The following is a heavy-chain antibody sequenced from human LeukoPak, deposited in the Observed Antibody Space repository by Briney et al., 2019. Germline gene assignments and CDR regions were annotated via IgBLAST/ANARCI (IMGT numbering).Heavy chain of an antibody. CDR2: INHSGST. D-gene: IGHD5-18*01. CDR3: ARSRGYSYGYGYYYYYYMDV. J-gene: IGHJ6*03. Sequence: SQRLSLKCAVYRGWFNGKYRSWIRQPPGKGLEWIGEINHSGSTHYNPSLKNRVTISVDTSKNQFSLKLSSVSAADTAVYYWARSRGYSYGYGYYYYYYMDVWGKGTTVTVSS. CDR1: RGWFNGKY. V-gene: IGHV4-34*01.